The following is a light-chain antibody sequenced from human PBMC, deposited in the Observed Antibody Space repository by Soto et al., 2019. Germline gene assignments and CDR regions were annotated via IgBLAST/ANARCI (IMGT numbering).Light chain of an antibody. CDR2: SNN. Sequence: QAVVTQPPSASGTPGQRVTISCSGSSSNIGSNTVNWYQQLPGTAPKLLIYSNNQRTSGVPDRFSGSKSGTSASLAISGLESADEADYYCAALDDSLNGPVFGGGTKLTVL. V-gene: IGLV1-44*01. J-gene: IGLJ2*01. CDR1: SSNIGSNT. CDR3: AALDDSLNGPV.